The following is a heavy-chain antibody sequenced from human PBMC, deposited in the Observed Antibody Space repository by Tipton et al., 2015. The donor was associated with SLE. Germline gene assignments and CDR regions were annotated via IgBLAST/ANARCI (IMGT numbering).Heavy chain of an antibody. CDR2: IYPGDSAT. CDR1: GYSFSNYW. CDR3: VRRGVHDRASRVEY. D-gene: IGHD2-8*02. J-gene: IGHJ4*02. Sequence: VQLVQSGAEVKKPGESLKMSCEGSGYSFSNYWIGWVRQMPGKGLGWRGIIYPGDSATRYSPSFEGQGTMSADKSINTAYLQWSSLKASDPATYYCVRRGVHDRASRVEYWGQGTLVTVTS. V-gene: IGHV5-51*03.